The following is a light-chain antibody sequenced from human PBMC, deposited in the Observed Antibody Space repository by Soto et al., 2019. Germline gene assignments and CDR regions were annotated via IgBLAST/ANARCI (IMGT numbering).Light chain of an antibody. Sequence: DIQMTQSPSSLSASVGDRVAITCRASQRISTYLNWYQQKLGKAPELLIYAASSLQSGVPSRFSGSGSGTDFTLTISSLQPEDVATHYCQQSYSSPFTFGPGTKVDIK. CDR1: QRISTY. CDR3: QQSYSSPFT. V-gene: IGKV1-39*01. CDR2: AAS. J-gene: IGKJ3*01.